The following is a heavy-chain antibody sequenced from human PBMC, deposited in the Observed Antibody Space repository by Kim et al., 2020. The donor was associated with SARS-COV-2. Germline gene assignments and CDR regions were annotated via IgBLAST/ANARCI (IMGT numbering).Heavy chain of an antibody. CDR3: ARKGYGSDHFDY. CDR2: IYHSGST. Sequence: SETLSHTCTVSGYSISSGYYWGWIRQPPGKGLEWIGSIYHSGSTYYNPSLKSRVTISVDTSKNQFSLKLSSVTAADTAVYYCARKGYGSDHFDYWGQGTLVTVSS. CDR1: GYSISSGYY. D-gene: IGHD3-10*01. J-gene: IGHJ4*02. V-gene: IGHV4-38-2*02.